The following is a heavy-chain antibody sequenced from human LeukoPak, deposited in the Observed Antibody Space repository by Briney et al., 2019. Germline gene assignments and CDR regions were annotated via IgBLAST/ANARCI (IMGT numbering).Heavy chain of an antibody. CDR2: IYHSGST. V-gene: IGHV4-4*02. CDR3: ARDADSSGYYYRNYYYMDV. CDR1: GGSISSSNW. J-gene: IGHJ6*03. Sequence: SETLSLTCAVSGGSISSSNWWSWVRQPPGKGLEWIGEIYHSGSTNYNPSLKSRVTISVDKSKNQFSLKLSSVTAADTAVYYCARDADSSGYYYRNYYYMDVWGKGTTVTVSS. D-gene: IGHD3-22*01.